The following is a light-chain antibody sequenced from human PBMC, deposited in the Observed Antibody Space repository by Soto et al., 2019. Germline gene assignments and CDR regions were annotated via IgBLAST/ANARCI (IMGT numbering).Light chain of an antibody. J-gene: IGKJ1*01. CDR3: QQYNSYSWT. CDR1: QSISSW. Sequence: DIQMTQSPSTLSASVGDRVTITCRASQSISSWLAWYQQKPGKAPKLLIYKASSLESGVPSRFSGSGSGTEFTLTISSLQPDDVATYYCQQYNSYSWTFGQGTKEEIK. V-gene: IGKV1-5*03. CDR2: KAS.